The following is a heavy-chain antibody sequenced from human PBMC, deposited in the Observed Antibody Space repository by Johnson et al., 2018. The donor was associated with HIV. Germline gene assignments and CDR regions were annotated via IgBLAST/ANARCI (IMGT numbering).Heavy chain of an antibody. V-gene: IGHV3-66*02. D-gene: IGHD6-19*01. CDR2: IYPGGTT. CDR1: GFTVSSNY. J-gene: IGHJ3*02. CDR3: ARKQWLEIPSDAFDI. Sequence: VQLVESGGGVVQPGRSLRLSCTASGFTVSSNYMSWVRQAPGKGLEWVSVIYPGGTTVPADSVKGRFTITRDNSKNTLHLQMSSLRAEDTAVYYCARKQWLEIPSDAFDIWGQGTMVTVSS.